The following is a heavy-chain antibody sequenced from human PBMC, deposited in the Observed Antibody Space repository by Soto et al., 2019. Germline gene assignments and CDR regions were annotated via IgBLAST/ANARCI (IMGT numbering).Heavy chain of an antibody. J-gene: IGHJ6*02. CDR1: GYTFSSYG. CDR3: ARGGYYDSSGSRNYHYYGMNV. V-gene: IGHV1-18*01. CDR2: ISPYDGNT. Sequence: QVQLVQSGGEVKKPGASVKVSCKASGYTFSSYGINWVRQAPGQGLEWLGWISPYDGNTKYAQILQGRVSMTTDTSTKTAYMEVRSLRSDDTAVYYCARGGYYDSSGSRNYHYYGMNVWGQGTTVTLSS. D-gene: IGHD3-22*01.